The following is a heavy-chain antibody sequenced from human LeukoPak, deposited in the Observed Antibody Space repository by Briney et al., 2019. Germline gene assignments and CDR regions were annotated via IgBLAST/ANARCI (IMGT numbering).Heavy chain of an antibody. CDR2: ISGSGGST. J-gene: IGHJ4*02. CDR1: GFTFSSYA. CDR3: AKVHRTVTTAYFDY. D-gene: IGHD4-11*01. Sequence: GGSLRLSCAASGFTFSSYAMSWVRHAPGKGLAWVSTISGSGGSTYYADSVKGRFTISRDNSKNTLYLQMNSLRAEDTAVYYCAKVHRTVTTAYFDYWGQGTLVTVSS. V-gene: IGHV3-23*01.